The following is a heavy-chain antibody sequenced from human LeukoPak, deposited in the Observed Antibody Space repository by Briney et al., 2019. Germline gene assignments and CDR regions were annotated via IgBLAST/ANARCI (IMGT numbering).Heavy chain of an antibody. V-gene: IGHV3-11*01. CDR1: GFTFSDYY. CDR2: ISSSGSTI. J-gene: IGHJ4*02. CDR3: ARDGSVGDIDY. Sequence: GGSLRLSCAPSGFTFSDYYMSWIRQAPGKGLEWVSYISSSGSTIYYADSVKGRFTISKDNAKNSLYLQMNSLRAEDTAVYYCARDGSVGDIDYWGQGTLVTVSS. D-gene: IGHD1-26*01.